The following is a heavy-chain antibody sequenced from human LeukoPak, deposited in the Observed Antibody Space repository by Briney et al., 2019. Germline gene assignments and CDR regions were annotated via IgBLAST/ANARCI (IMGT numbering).Heavy chain of an antibody. D-gene: IGHD1-7*01. CDR1: GFTFSSYG. V-gene: IGHV3-30*18. J-gene: IGHJ4*02. CDR2: ISYDGSNK. CDR3: AKDITGTTGY. Sequence: PGGSLRLSCAASGFTFSSYGMHWVRQAPGKGLERVAVISYDGSNKYYADSVKGRFTISRDNSKNTLYLQMNSLRAEDTAVYYCAKDITGTTGYWGQGTLVTVSS.